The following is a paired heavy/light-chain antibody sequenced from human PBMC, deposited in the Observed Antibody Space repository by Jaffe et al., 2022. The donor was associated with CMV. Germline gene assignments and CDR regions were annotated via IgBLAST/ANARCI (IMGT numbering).Light chain of an antibody. J-gene: IGKJ3*01. CDR2: GAS. CDR1: QSVSSSY. V-gene: IGKV3-20*01. Sequence: EIVLTQSPGTLSLSPGERATLSCRASQSVSSSYLAWYQQKPGQAPRLLIYGASSRATGIPDRFSGSGSGTDFTLTISRLEPEDFAVYYCQQYGSSPPTFGPGTKVDIK. CDR3: QQYGSSPPT.
Heavy chain of an antibody. J-gene: IGHJ3*02. Sequence: EVQLVESGGGLVKPGGSLRLSCAASGFTFSSYSMNWVRQAPGKGLEWVSSISSSSSYIYYADSVKGRFTISRDNAKNSLYLQMNSLRAEDTAVYYCARDQGDYGDYGTHLLAGVAFDIWGQGTMVTVSS. CDR1: GFTFSSYS. CDR3: ARDQGDYGDYGTHLLAGVAFDI. D-gene: IGHD4-17*01. V-gene: IGHV3-21*01. CDR2: ISSSSSYI.